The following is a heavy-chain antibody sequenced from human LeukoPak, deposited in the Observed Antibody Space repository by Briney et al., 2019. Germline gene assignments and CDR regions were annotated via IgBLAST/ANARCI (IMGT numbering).Heavy chain of an antibody. J-gene: IGHJ4*02. D-gene: IGHD6-19*01. V-gene: IGHV3-9*01. CDR1: GFTFDDYA. CDR2: ISWNSGSI. CDR3: AKDSQIAVAGIFDY. Sequence: PGRSLRLSCAASGFTFDDYAMHWVRQAPGKGLEWVSGISWNSGSIGYADSVKGRFTISRDNAKNSLYLQMNRLRAEDTALYYCAKDSQIAVAGIFDYWGQGTLVTVSS.